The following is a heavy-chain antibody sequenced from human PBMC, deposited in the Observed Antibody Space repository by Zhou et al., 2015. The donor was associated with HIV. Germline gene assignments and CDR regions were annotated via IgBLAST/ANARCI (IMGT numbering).Heavy chain of an antibody. Sequence: QVQLVQSGAEVKKPGSSVKVSCKASGGTFSSYAISWVRQAPGQGLEWMGGIIPIFGTANYAQKFQGRVTITADESTSTAYMELSSLRSEDTAVYYCARDRLPNYDFWSGYYPTYYYYYMDVWGKGTTVTVSS. V-gene: IGHV1-69*01. CDR1: GGTFSSYA. D-gene: IGHD3-3*01. CDR2: IIPIFGTA. J-gene: IGHJ6*03. CDR3: ARDRLPNYDFWSGYYPTYYYYYMDV.